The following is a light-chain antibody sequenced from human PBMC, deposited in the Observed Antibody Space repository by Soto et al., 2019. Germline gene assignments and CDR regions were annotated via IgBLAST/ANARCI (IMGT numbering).Light chain of an antibody. CDR2: GAS. J-gene: IGKJ4*01. Sequence: EIVMTQSPATLSVSPWERATLSCRASQSVSSNLAWYQQKPGQAPRLLIYGASTRATGIPARFSGSGSGTEFTLTISSLQSEDFAVYYCQQYNNWPRGLTFGGGTKVEIK. V-gene: IGKV3-15*01. CDR1: QSVSSN. CDR3: QQYNNWPRGLT.